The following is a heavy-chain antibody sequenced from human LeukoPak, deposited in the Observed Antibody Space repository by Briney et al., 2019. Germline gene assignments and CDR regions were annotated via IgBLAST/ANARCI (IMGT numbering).Heavy chain of an antibody. J-gene: IGHJ4*02. V-gene: IGHV1-2*02. Sequence: ASVKVSCKASGYTFTGYYMHCVRQAPGQGLEWMGWINPNSGGTNYAQKFQGRVTMTRDTSISTAYMELSRLRSDDTAVYYCARVLPYYDILTGYYGYFDYWGQGTLVTVSS. CDR3: ARVLPYYDILTGYYGYFDY. D-gene: IGHD3-9*01. CDR2: INPNSGGT. CDR1: GYTFTGYY.